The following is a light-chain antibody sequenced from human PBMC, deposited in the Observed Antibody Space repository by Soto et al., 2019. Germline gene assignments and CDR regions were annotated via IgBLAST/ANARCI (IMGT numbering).Light chain of an antibody. CDR1: QSVSSY. J-gene: IGKJ2*01. V-gene: IGKV3-11*01. CDR2: DAS. Sequence: EIVLTQSPATLSLSPGERATLSCRASQSVSSYLAWYQQKPGQAPRLLIYDASNRATGIPARFSGSGCGTDFTLTISTLEPEDFAVYYCPQRSIWPPDTFGQGTKLEIK. CDR3: PQRSIWPPDT.